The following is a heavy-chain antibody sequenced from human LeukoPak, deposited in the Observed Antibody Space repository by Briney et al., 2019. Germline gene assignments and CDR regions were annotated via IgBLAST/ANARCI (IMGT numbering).Heavy chain of an antibody. CDR2: IDPNSGGT. CDR1: GYSFTGYY. J-gene: IGHJ6*02. V-gene: IGHV1-2*02. Sequence: ASVTVSCKASGYSFTGYYIHWVRQAPRQGLEWMGWIDPNSGGTKCAQNFQGSVTMTRDTSITTAYMEVSRLISDDTAVYYCARAYTYGSGQRYYWFMDVWGQGTTVTVSS. D-gene: IGHD3-10*01. CDR3: ARAYTYGSGQRYYWFMDV.